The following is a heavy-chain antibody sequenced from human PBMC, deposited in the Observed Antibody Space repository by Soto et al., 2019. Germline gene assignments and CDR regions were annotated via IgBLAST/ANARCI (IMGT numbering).Heavy chain of an antibody. CDR2: IYYSGST. CDR3: ARDLWGYCGADCYPLDV. J-gene: IGHJ6*02. D-gene: IGHD2-21*02. V-gene: IGHV4-31*03. Sequence: PSETLSLTCTFSGGSISSGGYYWSWIRQHPGKGLEWIGYIYYSGSTYYNPSLKSRVTISVDTSKNQFSLKLSSVTAADTAVYYCARDLWGYCGADCYPLDVWGQGTTVTVSS. CDR1: GGSISSGGYY.